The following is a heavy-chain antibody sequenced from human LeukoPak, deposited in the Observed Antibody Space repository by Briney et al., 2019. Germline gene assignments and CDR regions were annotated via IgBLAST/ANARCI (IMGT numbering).Heavy chain of an antibody. CDR1: GFTFSSYW. D-gene: IGHD5-12*01. CDR2: NNGDGSIT. Sequence: SGGSLRLSCAASGFTFSSYWMHWVRQAPGKGLMWVSRNNGDGSITNYADSVKGRFTISRDNAKNTLYLQMNSLRAEDTAVYYCARVRATFSPHFDNWGQGTLVTVSS. V-gene: IGHV3-74*01. CDR3: ARVRATFSPHFDN. J-gene: IGHJ4*02.